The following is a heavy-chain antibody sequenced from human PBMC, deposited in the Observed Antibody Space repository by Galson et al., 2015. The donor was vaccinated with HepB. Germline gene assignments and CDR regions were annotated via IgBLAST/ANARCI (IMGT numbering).Heavy chain of an antibody. Sequence: SVTVSCKASGYTFTSYGFSWMRQAPGQGLEWMGWISAYNGDTNYAQKFQGRVTMTTDTSTSTVYMEVRSLRSDDTAVYYCARDLGRSSGIDVWGQGTTVTVSS. V-gene: IGHV1-18*01. CDR3: ARDLGRSSGIDV. J-gene: IGHJ6*02. CDR2: ISAYNGDT. CDR1: GYTFTSYG. D-gene: IGHD6-6*01.